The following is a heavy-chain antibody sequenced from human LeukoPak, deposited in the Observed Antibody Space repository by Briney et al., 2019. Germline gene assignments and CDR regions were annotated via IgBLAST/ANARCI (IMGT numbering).Heavy chain of an antibody. CDR1: GYSFTSYW. V-gene: IGHV5-10-1*01. D-gene: IGHD6-13*01. J-gene: IGHJ6*02. CDR2: IDPSDSYT. CDR3: AGRSGIAAAGTGNGMDV. Sequence: GESLKISCKGSGYSFTSYWISWVRQMPGKGLEWMGRIDPSDSYTNYSPSFQGHVTISADKSISTAYLQWSSLKASDTAMYYCAGRSGIAAAGTGNGMDVWGQGTTVTVSS.